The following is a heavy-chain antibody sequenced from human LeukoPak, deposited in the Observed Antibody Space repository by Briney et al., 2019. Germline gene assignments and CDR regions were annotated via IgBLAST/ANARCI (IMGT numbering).Heavy chain of an antibody. CDR3: ARAGILTGYYLDY. CDR1: GFTVSSNY. D-gene: IGHD3-9*01. Sequence: GGSLRLSCAASGFTVSSNYMSWVRQAPGKGLEWVSVIYSGGSTYNADSVKGRFTISRDNSKNTLYLQMNSLRAEDTAVYYCARAGILTGYYLDYWGQGTLVTVSS. CDR2: IYSGGST. V-gene: IGHV3-66*01. J-gene: IGHJ4*02.